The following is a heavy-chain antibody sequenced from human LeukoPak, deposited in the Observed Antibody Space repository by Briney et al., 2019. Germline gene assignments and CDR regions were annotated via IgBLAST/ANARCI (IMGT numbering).Heavy chain of an antibody. D-gene: IGHD3-10*01. CDR1: GSTFTTYS. CDR3: ARVQGYYGSGSYYKSFDY. V-gene: IGHV3-66*01. CDR2: IYSGGSA. J-gene: IGHJ4*02. Sequence: GGSLRLSCAASGSTFTTYSMNWVRQAPGKGLEWVSLIYSGGSAYYADSVKGRFTISRDNAKNSLYLQMNSLRAEDTAVYYCARVQGYYGSGSYYKSFDYWGQGTLVAVSS.